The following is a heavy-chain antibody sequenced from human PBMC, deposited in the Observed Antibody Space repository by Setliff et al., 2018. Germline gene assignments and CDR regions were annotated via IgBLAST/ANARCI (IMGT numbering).Heavy chain of an antibody. CDR3: ASPSAGWTRPFDV. CDR1: GHLFSISW. D-gene: IGHD3-3*01. V-gene: IGHV5-51*01. CDR2: IXXXXXXX. J-gene: IGHJ3*01. Sequence: GESLKISCKDSGHLFSISWIGWVRQMPGKGLDWMGIIXXXXXXXXXXPXXXXXVTISADKSINPAYLEWSSLEASDTAMYYCASPSAGWTRPFDVWG.